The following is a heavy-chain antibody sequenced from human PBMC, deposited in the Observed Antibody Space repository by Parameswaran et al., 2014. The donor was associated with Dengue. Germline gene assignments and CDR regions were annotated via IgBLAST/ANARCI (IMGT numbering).Heavy chain of an antibody. J-gene: IGHJ6*02. CDR3: ARGPYCSGGSCYYYYYGMDV. Sequence: WIRQPPGKGLEWVAVIWYDGSNKYYADSVKGRFTISRDNSKNTLYLQMNSLRAEDTAVYYCARGPYCSGGSCYYYYYGMDVWGQGTTVTVSS. D-gene: IGHD2-15*01. V-gene: IGHV3-33*01. CDR2: IWYDGSNK.